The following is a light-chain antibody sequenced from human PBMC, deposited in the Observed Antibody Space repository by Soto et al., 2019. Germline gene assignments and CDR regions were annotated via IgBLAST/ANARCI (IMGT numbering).Light chain of an antibody. V-gene: IGKV1-39*01. CDR2: AAF. Sequence: QLTQSPSSLSASVGDRVIITCRASQSVSRSLNWYQQKAGQAPKLLIDAAFPIHSGVTSRFSGSGSVTESNLTTSSLQRVDGVTYYCQQDAITPPWTFGQGTKVDVK. J-gene: IGKJ1*01. CDR1: QSVSRS. CDR3: QQDAITPPWT.